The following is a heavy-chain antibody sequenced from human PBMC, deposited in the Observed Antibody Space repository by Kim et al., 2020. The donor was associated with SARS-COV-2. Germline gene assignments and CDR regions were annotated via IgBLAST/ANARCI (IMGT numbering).Heavy chain of an antibody. CDR1: GYTFTNYG. V-gene: IGHV1-18*01. J-gene: IGHJ4*02. CDR2: ISTSTGNT. CDR3: SRGGYLSYADY. Sequence: ASVKVSCKASGYTFTNYGINWVRQAPGQRPEWVGWISTSTGNTNYDEKFRARVTMTTDTSTSTAYMELRSLRSDDTAVFYCSRGGYLSYADYWGQGTLVT. D-gene: IGHD5-12*01.